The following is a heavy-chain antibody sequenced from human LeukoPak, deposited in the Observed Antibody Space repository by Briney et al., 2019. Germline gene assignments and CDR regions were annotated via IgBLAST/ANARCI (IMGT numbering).Heavy chain of an antibody. D-gene: IGHD3-9*01. Sequence: GGSLRLSCAASGFTFSSYSMNWVRQAPGKGLEWVSSISTSSIYIYYADSMKGRFTISRDNAKNSVSLQMNSLRAEDTAVYYCAREAIRHFDWLSQYFFDNWGQGTLVTVSS. CDR3: AREAIRHFDWLSQYFFDN. CDR1: GFTFSSYS. J-gene: IGHJ4*02. V-gene: IGHV3-21*01. CDR2: ISTSSIYI.